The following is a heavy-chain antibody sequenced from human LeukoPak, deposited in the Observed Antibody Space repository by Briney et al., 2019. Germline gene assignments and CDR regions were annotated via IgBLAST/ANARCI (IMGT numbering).Heavy chain of an antibody. CDR3: AELGITMIGGV. V-gene: IGHV3-48*03. D-gene: IGHD3-10*02. CDR1: GFTFSSYE. Sequence: GGSLRLSCAASGFTFSSYEMNWVRQAPGKGLEWVSSISSSGSTIYYADSVKGRFTIYRDNAKNSLYLQMNSLRAEDTAVYYCAELGITMIGGVWGKGTTVTISS. J-gene: IGHJ6*04. CDR2: ISSSGSTI.